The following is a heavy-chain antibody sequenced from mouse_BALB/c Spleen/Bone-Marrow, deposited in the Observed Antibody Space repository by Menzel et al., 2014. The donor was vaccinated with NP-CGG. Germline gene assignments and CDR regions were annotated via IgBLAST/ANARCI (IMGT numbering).Heavy chain of an antibody. CDR1: GFDFSRYW. D-gene: IGHD1-1*01. V-gene: IGHV4-1*02. CDR2: INPDSSTI. CDR3: ARLNYYGNLFV. J-gene: IGHJ1*01. Sequence: VQLKQSGGGLVQPGGSLKLSCAASGFDFSRYWMSWVRQAPGKGLEWIGEINPDSSTINYTPSLKDKFIISRDNAKNTLSLQMSKVRSEDTALYYCARLNYYGNLFVWGAGTTVTVSS.